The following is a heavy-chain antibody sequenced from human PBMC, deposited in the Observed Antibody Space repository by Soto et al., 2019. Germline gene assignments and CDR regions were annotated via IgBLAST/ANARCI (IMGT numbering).Heavy chain of an antibody. Sequence: QITLKESGPTLVKPTQTLTLTFTFSGFSLSTRGVGVGWIRQHPGKALEWLALIYWNDDKRYSPYLKRRLTTTKDTSKNPLVLTTTNMDPVDTATYYCAHRLVRRAVAGPNWFDPWGQGTLVTVSS. CDR2: IYWNDDK. J-gene: IGHJ5*02. CDR3: AHRLVRRAVAGPNWFDP. V-gene: IGHV2-5*01. D-gene: IGHD6-19*01. CDR1: GFSLSTRGVG.